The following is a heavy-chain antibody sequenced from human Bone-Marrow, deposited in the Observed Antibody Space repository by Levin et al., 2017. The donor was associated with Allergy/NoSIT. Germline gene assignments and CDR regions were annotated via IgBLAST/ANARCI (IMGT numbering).Heavy chain of an antibody. J-gene: IGHJ4*02. V-gene: IGHV5-51*01. D-gene: IGHD2-15*01. CDR2: IYPGDSDT. CDR1: GYKFTSYW. CDR3: ARRLGSGGSPDY. Sequence: GESLKISCKASGYKFTSYWIGWVRQMPGKGLEWMGIIYPGDSDTRYSPSFQGQVTISADKSTSTAYLQWSSLKASDTAIYFCARRLGSGGSPDYWGQGTLSPSPQ.